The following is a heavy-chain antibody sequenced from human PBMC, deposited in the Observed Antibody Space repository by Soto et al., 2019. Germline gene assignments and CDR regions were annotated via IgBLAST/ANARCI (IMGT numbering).Heavy chain of an antibody. D-gene: IGHD1-26*01. CDR2: ISYDGSNK. J-gene: IGHJ6*02. Sequence: QVQLVESGGGVVQPGRSLRLSCAASGFTFSSYGMHWVRQAPGKGLEWVAVISYDGSNKYYADSVKGRFTISRDNSKNTLYLQMNSLRAEDTAVYYCARVIVGATLYYYYGMDVWGQGTTVTVSS. CDR1: GFTFSSYG. V-gene: IGHV3-30*03. CDR3: ARVIVGATLYYYYGMDV.